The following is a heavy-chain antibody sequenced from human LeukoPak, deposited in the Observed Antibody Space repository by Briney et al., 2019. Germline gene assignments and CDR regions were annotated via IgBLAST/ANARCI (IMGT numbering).Heavy chain of an antibody. CDR1: ASTFSSYA. D-gene: IGHD3-16*01. J-gene: IGHJ3*02. CDR3: ATGPGGAIDI. CDR2: ISSNGGST. V-gene: IGHV3-64*01. Sequence: GGSLRPSCVAAASTFSSYAMHWVRQAQGKGLEYVSAISSNGGSTYYANSVKGRFTISRDNSQNALYLQMGSLRAEDMAVYYCATGPGGAIDIWGQGTMVTVSS.